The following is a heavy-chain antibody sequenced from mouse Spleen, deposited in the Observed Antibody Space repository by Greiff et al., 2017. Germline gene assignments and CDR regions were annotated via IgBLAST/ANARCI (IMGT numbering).Heavy chain of an antibody. CDR2: ISSGGSYT. CDR3: TAFDY. CDR1: GFTFSSYG. V-gene: IGHV5-6*01. J-gene: IGHJ2*01. Sequence: EVMLVESGGDLVKPGGSLKLSCAASGFTFSSYGMSWVRQTPDKRLEWVATISSGGSYTYYPDSVKGRFTISRDNAKNTLYLQMSSLKSEDTAMYYCTAFDYWGQGTTLTVSS. D-gene: IGHD1-2*01.